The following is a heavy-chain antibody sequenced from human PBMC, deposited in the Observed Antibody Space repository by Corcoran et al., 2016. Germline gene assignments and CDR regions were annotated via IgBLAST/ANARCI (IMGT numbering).Heavy chain of an antibody. J-gene: IGHJ3*02. CDR2: ISPGDSDT. CDR1: GYSFTNYW. D-gene: IGHD3-10*01. CDR3: ASRSYYGSGSSAFDI. Sequence: EVQLVQSGAEVKKPGESLKISCKGSGYSFTNYWIGWVRQMPGKVLEWMGIISPGDSDTRYSPSFHGQVTISADKSISTAYLHWSNLKASDTAMDYCASRSYYGSGSSAFDIGGQGTMVTVSS. V-gene: IGHV5-51*01.